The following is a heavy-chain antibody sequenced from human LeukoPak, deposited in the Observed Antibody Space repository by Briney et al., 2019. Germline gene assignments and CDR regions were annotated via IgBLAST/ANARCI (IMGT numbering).Heavy chain of an antibody. CDR2: IYYSGST. D-gene: IGHD3-10*01. CDR3: AREGVLWFGEHWYFDL. J-gene: IGHJ2*01. CDR1: GGSISSSNW. V-gene: IGHV4-4*02. Sequence: SGTLSLTCAVSGGSISSSNWWSWVRQPPGKGLEWIGYIYYSGSTNYNPSLKSRVTISVDTSKNQFSLKLSSVTAADTAVYYCAREGVLWFGEHWYFDLWGRGTLVTVSS.